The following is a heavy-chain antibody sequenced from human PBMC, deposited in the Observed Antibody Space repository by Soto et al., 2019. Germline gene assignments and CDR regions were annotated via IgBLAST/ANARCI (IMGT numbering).Heavy chain of an antibody. CDR2: ISPYNGNT. CDR1: GYTFSSYG. V-gene: IGHV1-18*01. J-gene: IGHJ4*02. D-gene: IGHD2-8*01. Sequence: QVQLMQSGAEVKKPGASVKVSCKASGYTFSSYGVSWVRQAPGQGLEWMGWISPYNGNTNYAQKFQGRVIMTTDTSTSTAHMELRSLRSDDTAVYFCARHLSFQGVVSPIDYWGQGTLVTVSS. CDR3: ARHLSFQGVVSPIDY.